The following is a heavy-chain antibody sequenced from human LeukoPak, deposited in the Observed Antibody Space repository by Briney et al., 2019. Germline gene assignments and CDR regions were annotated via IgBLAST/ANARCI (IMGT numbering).Heavy chain of an antibody. D-gene: IGHD6-19*01. CDR3: ARDHIVAVAGTIWVY. V-gene: IGHV3-7*01. Sequence: GGSLRLSCAASGFSFSSYSMTWVRQAPGKGLEWVANIKQDGSDKYYVDSVKGRFTISRDNAKNSLYLQMNSLRAEDTAVYYCARDHIVAVAGTIWVYWGQGTLVPVSS. J-gene: IGHJ4*02. CDR2: IKQDGSDK. CDR1: GFSFSSYS.